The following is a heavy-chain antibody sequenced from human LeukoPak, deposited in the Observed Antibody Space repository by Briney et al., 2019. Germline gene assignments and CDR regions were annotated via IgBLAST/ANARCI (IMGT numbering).Heavy chain of an antibody. CDR3: ARERVGYDSSGYYYHDAFDI. Sequence: PGGSLRLSCAASGFTFSSYSMNWVRQAPGKGLEWVANIKQDGSEKYYVDSVKGRFTISRDNAKNSLYLQMNSLRAEDTAVYYCARERVGYDSSGYYYHDAFDIWGQGTMVTVSS. V-gene: IGHV3-7*01. D-gene: IGHD3-22*01. J-gene: IGHJ3*02. CDR2: IKQDGSEK. CDR1: GFTFSSYS.